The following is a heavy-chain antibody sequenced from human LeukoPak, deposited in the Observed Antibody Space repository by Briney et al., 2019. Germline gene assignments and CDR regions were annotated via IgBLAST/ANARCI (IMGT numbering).Heavy chain of an antibody. CDR3: ARDRYYDILTGYYLLMDY. CDR1: GYTFTSYG. CDR2: ISAYNGNT. J-gene: IGHJ4*02. Sequence: ASVKVSCKASGYTFTSYGISWVRQAPGQGLEWMGWISAYNGNTNYAQKLQGRVTMTTDTSTSTASMELRSLRSDDTAVYYCARDRYYDILTGYYLLMDYWGQGTLVTVSS. D-gene: IGHD3-9*01. V-gene: IGHV1-18*01.